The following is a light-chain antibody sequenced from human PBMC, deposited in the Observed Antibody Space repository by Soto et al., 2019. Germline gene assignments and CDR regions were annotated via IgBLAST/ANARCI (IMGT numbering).Light chain of an antibody. J-gene: IGKJ1*01. CDR3: QQYNDYPWT. CDR1: QSVSSSY. Sequence: IVLTQSPGTLSLSPWERATLSCRASQSVSSSYLAWYQQKPGQAPRLLIYGASSRATGIPDRFSGSGSGTDFTLTISSLQPDDFATYYCQQYNDYPWTFGQGTKVDIK. V-gene: IGKV3-20*01. CDR2: GAS.